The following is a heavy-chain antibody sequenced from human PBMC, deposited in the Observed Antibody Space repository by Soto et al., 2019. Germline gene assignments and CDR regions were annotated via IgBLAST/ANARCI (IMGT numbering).Heavy chain of an antibody. Sequence: SETLSLTCTVSGGSISSSSYYWGWIRQPPGKGLEWIGSIYYSGGTYYNPSLKSRVTISVDTSKNQFSLKLSSVTAADTAVYYCARPYYDFWSGYNYYYGMDVWGQGTTVTVSS. CDR3: ARPYYDFWSGYNYYYGMDV. CDR2: IYYSGGT. V-gene: IGHV4-39*01. J-gene: IGHJ6*02. D-gene: IGHD3-3*01. CDR1: GGSISSSSYY.